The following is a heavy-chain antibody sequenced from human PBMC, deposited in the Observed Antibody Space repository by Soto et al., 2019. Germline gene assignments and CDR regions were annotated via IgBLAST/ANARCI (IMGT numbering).Heavy chain of an antibody. CDR2: IWHDGNNK. CDR3: ASDLVGASDSYGLDV. Sequence: LRLSCAASGFTFSNYGMHWVRQAPGKGLEWVAIIWHDGNNKYYADSVRGRFIISRDNSKNRLYLQMNSLRAEDTAVYYCASDLVGASDSYGLDVWGQGTLVTVSS. CDR1: GFTFSNYG. V-gene: IGHV3-33*01. J-gene: IGHJ6*02. D-gene: IGHD1-26*01.